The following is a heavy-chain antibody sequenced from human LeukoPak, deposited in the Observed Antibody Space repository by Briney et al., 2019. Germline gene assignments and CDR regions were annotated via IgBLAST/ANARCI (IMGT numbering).Heavy chain of an antibody. Sequence: GGSLRLSCEGTGFSFGIYWMSWVRQAPGKGLEWVANINEDGSEKYYVDSVKGRFTISRDNGTNALYLQMKSLRAEDTAVYYCARNEDYSDSTGYYSTFYLDSWGQGTLVTVSS. CDR3: ARNEDYSDSTGYYSTFYLDS. V-gene: IGHV3-7*01. J-gene: IGHJ4*02. CDR1: GFSFGIYW. D-gene: IGHD3-22*01. CDR2: INEDGSEK.